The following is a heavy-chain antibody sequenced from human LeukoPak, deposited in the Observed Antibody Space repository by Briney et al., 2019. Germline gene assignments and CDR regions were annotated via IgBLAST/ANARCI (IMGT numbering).Heavy chain of an antibody. CDR1: GDSVSSNNW. Sequence: SETLSLTCAVSGDSVSSNNWWSWVRQPPGKGLEWIGEIYHSGGTIYNPSLRSRVTISVDKSKNQFSLKLTSVTAADTAVYYCAREGSLRGDAFDIWGQGTIVTVSS. CDR2: IYHSGGT. D-gene: IGHD3-16*01. CDR3: AREGSLRGDAFDI. J-gene: IGHJ3*02. V-gene: IGHV4-4*02.